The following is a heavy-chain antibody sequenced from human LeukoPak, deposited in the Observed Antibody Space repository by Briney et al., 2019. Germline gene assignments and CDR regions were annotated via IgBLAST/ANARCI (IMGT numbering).Heavy chain of an antibody. Sequence: SETLSLTCAVYGGSFSGYYWSWIRQPPGKGLEWIGEINHSGSTNYNPSLKSRVTISVDTSKNQFSLKLSSVTAADTAVYYCARVIKGGHRYSSSYTQRMGYYYYGMDVWGQGTTVTVSS. D-gene: IGHD6-13*01. CDR2: INHSGST. J-gene: IGHJ6*02. CDR1: GGSFSGYY. CDR3: ARVIKGGHRYSSSYTQRMGYYYYGMDV. V-gene: IGHV4-34*01.